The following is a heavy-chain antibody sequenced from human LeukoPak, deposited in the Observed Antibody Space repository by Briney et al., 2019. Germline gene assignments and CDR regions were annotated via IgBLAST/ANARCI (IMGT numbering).Heavy chain of an antibody. V-gene: IGHV3-30*04. CDR1: GFTFSSYA. Sequence: GGSLRLSCAASGFTFSSYAMHWVRQAPGKGLEWVAVISYGGSNKYYADSVKGRFTISRDNSKNTLYLQMNSPRAEDTAVYYCGWFGELYYNGMDVWGQGTTVTVSS. CDR2: ISYGGSNK. CDR3: GWFGELYYNGMDV. D-gene: IGHD3-10*01. J-gene: IGHJ6*02.